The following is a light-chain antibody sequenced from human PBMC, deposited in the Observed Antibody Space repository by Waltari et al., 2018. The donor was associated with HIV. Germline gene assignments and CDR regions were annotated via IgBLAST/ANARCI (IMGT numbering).Light chain of an antibody. CDR1: SSNIGSNT. V-gene: IGLV1-44*01. CDR2: SNK. CDR3: AAWDDSLNGYV. Sequence: QSVLTQPPSASGTPGQRVTISCSGSSSNIGSNTVNWYQQLPGTAPKLLIYSNKRRPSGVTDRCSGSKSGTSASLAISGLQSEDEADDYCAAWDDSLNGYVFGTGTKVTVL. J-gene: IGLJ1*01.